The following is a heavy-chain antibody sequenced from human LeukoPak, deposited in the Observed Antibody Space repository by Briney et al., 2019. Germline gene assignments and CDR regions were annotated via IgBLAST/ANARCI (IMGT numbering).Heavy chain of an antibody. D-gene: IGHD3-10*01. V-gene: IGHV3-48*03. CDR1: GFTFSSYE. J-gene: IGHJ6*02. CDR3: ARVRSWFGEGMDV. CDR2: ISSSESTK. Sequence: GGSLRLSCAASGFTFSSYEMNWVRQAPGKGLEWVSYISSSESTKYYADSVRGRSTISRDNAKNSLYLQMNSLRAEDTAVYYCARVRSWFGEGMDVWGQGTTVTVSS.